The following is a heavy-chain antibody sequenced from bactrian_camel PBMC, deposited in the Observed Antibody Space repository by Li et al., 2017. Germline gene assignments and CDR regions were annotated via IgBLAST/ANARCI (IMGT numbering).Heavy chain of an antibody. D-gene: IGHD2*01. Sequence: VQLVESGGGSVQAGGSLRLSCTVSGDIIFTYFMGWFRQTPGKEREGVAMIDRFGATDYANSVKGRFTISRDKDTLYLQMSNLKPEDTAMYSCGTDVYLLCTVDATQGQFGYRGQGTQVTVS. J-gene: IGHJ6*01. V-gene: IGHV3S53*01. CDR3: GTDVYLLCTVDATQGQFGY. CDR1: GDIIFTYF. CDR2: IDRFGAT.